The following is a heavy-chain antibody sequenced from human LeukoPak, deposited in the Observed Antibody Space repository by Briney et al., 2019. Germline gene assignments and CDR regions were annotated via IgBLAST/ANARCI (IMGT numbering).Heavy chain of an antibody. J-gene: IGHJ4*02. D-gene: IGHD1-26*01. CDR3: AKEYTGTFSPFPSYFDN. CDR2: ISSSSSYI. CDR1: GFTFSSYS. Sequence: GGSLRLSCAVSGFTFSSYSINWVRQAPGKGLEWVSSISSSSSYIYYADSVKGRFTISRDNSKNTLYLQMNSLRAEDTAIYYCAKEYTGTFSPFPSYFDNWGQGTLVTVSS. V-gene: IGHV3-21*04.